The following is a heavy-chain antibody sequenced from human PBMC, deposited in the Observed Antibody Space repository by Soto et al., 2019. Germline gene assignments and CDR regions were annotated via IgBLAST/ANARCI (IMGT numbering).Heavy chain of an antibody. V-gene: IGHV3-23*01. CDR1: GFTFSSYA. CDR2: ISGSGDST. D-gene: IGHD3-9*01. Sequence: PGGSLRLSCAASGFTFSSYAMSWVRQAPGKGLEWVSVISGSGDSTYYTDSVKGRLTISRDNSKNTLYLQMTSLRAEDMAVYYCATSIRDYDILTGFNDGFDTWGQGTMVTVSS. J-gene: IGHJ3*02. CDR3: ATSIRDYDILTGFNDGFDT.